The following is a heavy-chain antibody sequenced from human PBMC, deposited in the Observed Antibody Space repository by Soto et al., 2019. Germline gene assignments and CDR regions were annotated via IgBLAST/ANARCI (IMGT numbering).Heavy chain of an antibody. CDR3: ARVRGQQLVRWWFGP. V-gene: IGHV4-59*02. D-gene: IGHD6-13*01. CDR1: GGSVSSYY. CDR2: IYYSGST. J-gene: IGHJ5*02. Sequence: PETLSLNCTVSGGSVSSYYWSWIRQPPGKGLEWIGYIYYSGSTNYNPSLKSRVTISVDTSKNQFSLKLSSVTAADTAVYYCARVRGQQLVRWWFGPWGQGTLVTVSS.